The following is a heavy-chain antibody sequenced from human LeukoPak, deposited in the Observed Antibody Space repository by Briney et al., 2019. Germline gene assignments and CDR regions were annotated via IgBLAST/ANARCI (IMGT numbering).Heavy chain of an antibody. CDR1: GGTFSSFA. D-gene: IGHD1-14*01. Sequence: SVKVSCKASGGTFSSFAINWLRQAPGQGLEWVGGIIPSFGTTNHAQRFRERVTISTDDSTGTAYMEMRSLTSEDTATYYCARGFCAGSTCYHYWYFDLWGRGTLVTVSA. J-gene: IGHJ2*01. CDR2: IIPSFGTT. V-gene: IGHV1-69*05. CDR3: ARGFCAGSTCYHYWYFDL.